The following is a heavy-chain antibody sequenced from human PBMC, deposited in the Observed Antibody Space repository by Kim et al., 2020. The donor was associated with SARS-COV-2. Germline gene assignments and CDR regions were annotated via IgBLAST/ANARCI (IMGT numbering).Heavy chain of an antibody. J-gene: IGHJ6*02. V-gene: IGHV4-39*01. CDR3: ARLIPDYYYYGMDV. Sequence: NPSLKSRVTISVDTSKNQFSLKLSSVTAADTAVYYCARLIPDYYYYGMDVWGQGTTVTVSS.